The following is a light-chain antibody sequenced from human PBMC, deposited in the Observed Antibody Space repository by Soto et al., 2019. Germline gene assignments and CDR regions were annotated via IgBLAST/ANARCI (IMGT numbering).Light chain of an antibody. CDR1: QGISNR. V-gene: IGKV1-5*03. J-gene: IGKJ1*01. CDR2: QAS. Sequence: DVQMTQSPSTLSASVGDRVTITCRASQGISNRLAWYQQKPGKAPKLLIYQASSLKSGVPSRFGGSGSGTEFTLTITILQPDDFSTYYCQQYNRHWTFGQGTKVEIK. CDR3: QQYNRHWT.